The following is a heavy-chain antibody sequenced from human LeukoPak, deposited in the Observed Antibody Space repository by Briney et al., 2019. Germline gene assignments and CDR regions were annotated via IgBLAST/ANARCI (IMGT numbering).Heavy chain of an antibody. J-gene: IGHJ3*02. CDR2: IHYRGGT. Sequence: SETLSLTCAVSGGSISNENWWSWVRQSPGKGLEWIGEIHYRGGTNYNPSLRSRVTISVDTSKNQFSLKMTSVTAADTAVYYCATPNDAFNIWGQGTMVTVSS. CDR1: GGSISNENW. V-gene: IGHV4-4*02. CDR3: ATPNDAFNI.